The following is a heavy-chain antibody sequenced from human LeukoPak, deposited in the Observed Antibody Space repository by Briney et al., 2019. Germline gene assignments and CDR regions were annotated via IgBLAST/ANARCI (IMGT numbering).Heavy chain of an antibody. D-gene: IGHD4-17*01. CDR3: ARDDGDYAHPVDF. V-gene: IGHV3-48*04. Sequence: GGSLRLSCAASGFTFSSYSMNWVRQAPGKGLEWVSYIGVSSSRKYYAESVKGRFTISRDDAKNSLYLQMNSLRAEDTAIYYCARDDGDYAHPVDFWGQGTLVTVSS. J-gene: IGHJ4*02. CDR1: GFTFSSYS. CDR2: IGVSSSRK.